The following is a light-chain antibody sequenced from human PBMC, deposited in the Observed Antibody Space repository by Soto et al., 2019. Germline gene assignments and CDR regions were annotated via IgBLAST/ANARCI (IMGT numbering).Light chain of an antibody. CDR3: QQSNSLPIT. Sequence: DIQMTQTPYSVSASVGDRGTITCRASQGSSSWLAWYQQKPGKAPKLLIYAASSMQSGVPSRFSGSGSGTDFTLTISSLQPEDFATYYCQQSNSLPITFGQGTRLEIK. CDR2: AAS. V-gene: IGKV1-12*01. J-gene: IGKJ5*01. CDR1: QGSSSW.